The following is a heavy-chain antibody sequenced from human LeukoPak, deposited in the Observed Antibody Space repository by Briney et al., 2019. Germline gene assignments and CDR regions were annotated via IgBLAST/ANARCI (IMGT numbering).Heavy chain of an antibody. Sequence: GGSLRLSCAASGFTFSSYGMHWVRQAPGKGLEWEAVISYDGSNKYYADSVRGRFTISRDNSKNTLYLQMNSLRAEDTAVCYCAKDSGYSSGWYFGYWGQGTLVTVSS. V-gene: IGHV3-30*18. CDR3: AKDSGYSSGWYFGY. CDR1: GFTFSSYG. D-gene: IGHD6-19*01. J-gene: IGHJ4*02. CDR2: ISYDGSNK.